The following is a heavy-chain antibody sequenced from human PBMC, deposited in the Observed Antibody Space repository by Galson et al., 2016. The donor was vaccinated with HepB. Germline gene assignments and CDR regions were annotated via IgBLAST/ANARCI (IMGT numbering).Heavy chain of an antibody. J-gene: IGHJ3*01. Sequence: SVKGRFTISRDNSKNTLYLQMNSLRGEDTAVYYCARSWSKDQVWGQGTMVAVSS. CDR3: ARSWSKDQV. V-gene: IGHV3-30*07. D-gene: IGHD2-15*01.